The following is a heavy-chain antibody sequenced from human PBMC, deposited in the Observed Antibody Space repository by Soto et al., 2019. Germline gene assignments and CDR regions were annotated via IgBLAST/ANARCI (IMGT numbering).Heavy chain of an antibody. D-gene: IGHD1-26*01. CDR1: GYTFTTYD. J-gene: IGHJ6*03. CDR2: VNPNSGNT. Sequence: ASVKVSCKASGYTFTTYDINWVRQASGQGLEWMGWVNPNSGNTGYAQKFQGRVTMTKNTSISTAYMELSSLRSEDTAVYYCGLVGRTSYYSYMNVWGKGTTVTVSS. V-gene: IGHV1-8*01. CDR3: GLVGRTSYYSYMNV.